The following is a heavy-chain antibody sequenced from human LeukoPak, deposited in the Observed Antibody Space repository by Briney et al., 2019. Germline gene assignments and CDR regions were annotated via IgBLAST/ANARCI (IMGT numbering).Heavy chain of an antibody. V-gene: IGHV3-7*01. CDR3: ARTAIGYSDSSGYYFDY. CDR1: GFTFSSSW. Sequence: GGSLRLSCAASGFTFSSSWMSWVRQAPGKGLEWVANIIEDGSAQYYVGSVRGRFTISRDNAKNSLYLQMNSLRAEDTAVYYCARTAIGYSDSSGYYFDYWGQGTLVTVSS. CDR2: IIEDGSAQ. D-gene: IGHD3-22*01. J-gene: IGHJ4*02.